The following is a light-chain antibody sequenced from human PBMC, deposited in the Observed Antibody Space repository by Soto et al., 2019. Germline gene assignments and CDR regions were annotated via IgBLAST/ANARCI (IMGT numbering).Light chain of an antibody. Sequence: SPATLSVSPGERATLSCRASQSVSRNLAWYQQRPGQAPRLLISGASTRATGIAARFSGSGSGREFTLTISSLQSEDSALYYCQQYSNWPTFGQGTRLEIK. CDR2: GAS. CDR1: QSVSRN. V-gene: IGKV3-15*01. CDR3: QQYSNWPT. J-gene: IGKJ5*01.